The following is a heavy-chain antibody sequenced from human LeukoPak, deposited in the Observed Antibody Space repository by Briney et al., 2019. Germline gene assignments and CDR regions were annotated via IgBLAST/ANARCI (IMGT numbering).Heavy chain of an antibody. D-gene: IGHD3-10*01. J-gene: IGHJ4*02. CDR2: ISARGDNT. Sequence: GGSLRLSCAASGFTSTNYAMNWVRQAPGKGLEWVSAISARGDNTYYADSVKGRFSISRDNSQNTQYLQMNSLRAEDTAIYYCAKAYHYGAGSSFDYWGQGTLVTVSS. CDR1: GFTSTNYA. CDR3: AKAYHYGAGSSFDY. V-gene: IGHV3-23*01.